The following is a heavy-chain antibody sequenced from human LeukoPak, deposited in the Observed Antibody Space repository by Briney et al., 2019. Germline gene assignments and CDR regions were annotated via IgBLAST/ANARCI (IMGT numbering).Heavy chain of an antibody. CDR2: ISSSSSYI. Sequence: GGSLRLSCAASGFTVSNNYMNWVRQAPGKGLEWVSSISSSSSYIYYADSVKGRFTISRDNAKNSLYLQMNSLRAEDTAVYYCARDNREQQLVPPTSDSWGQGTLVPVSS. J-gene: IGHJ4*02. CDR3: ARDNREQQLVPPTSDS. D-gene: IGHD6-13*01. CDR1: GFTVSNNY. V-gene: IGHV3-21*01.